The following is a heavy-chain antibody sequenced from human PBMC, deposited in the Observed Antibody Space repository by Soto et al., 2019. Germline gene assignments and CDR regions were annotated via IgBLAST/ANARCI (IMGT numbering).Heavy chain of an antibody. V-gene: IGHV1-69*13. CDR1: GGSCSRYA. D-gene: IGHD1-26*01. J-gene: IGHJ6*02. CDR2: IIPIFGTA. Sequence: SVKVSCKASGGSCSRYAISWVRKAPGQGLEWMGGIIPIFGTANYAQKFQGRVTITADESTSTAYMELSSLRSEDTAVYYCARTYSGSYYGILSREGRSYYYYGMGVWGQGTTVTVSS. CDR3: ARTYSGSYYGILSREGRSYYYYGMGV.